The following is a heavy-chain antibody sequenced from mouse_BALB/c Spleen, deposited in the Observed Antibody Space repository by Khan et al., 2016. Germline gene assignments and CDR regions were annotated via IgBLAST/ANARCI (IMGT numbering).Heavy chain of an antibody. V-gene: IGHV3-2*02. Sequence: EVQLQESGPGLVKPCQSLSLTCTVTGYSITSGYGWNWIRQFPGNKLEWMGYISYSGSTNYNPSLKSRISITRDTSKNQFFLQLNSVTTEDTATXYCARTARIKYWGQGTTRTVSS. CDR2: ISYSGST. CDR1: GYSITSGYG. CDR3: ARTARIKY. D-gene: IGHD1-2*01. J-gene: IGHJ2*01.